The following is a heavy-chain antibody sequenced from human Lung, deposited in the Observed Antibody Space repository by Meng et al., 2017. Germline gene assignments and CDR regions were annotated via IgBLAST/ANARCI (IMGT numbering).Heavy chain of an antibody. Sequence: QVHLVQSGAEVREPGASVKASCKASGYPFTNYGISWVRQAPGQGLEWMGGISVYNVNTNYAQKFQGRVTMTTDTSTSTTYMELRSLRSDDTGVYYCARSPYSSGWPNFDSWGQGTLVTVSS. CDR3: ARSPYSSGWPNFDS. V-gene: IGHV1-18*01. J-gene: IGHJ4*02. D-gene: IGHD6-19*01. CDR2: ISVYNVNT. CDR1: GYPFTNYG.